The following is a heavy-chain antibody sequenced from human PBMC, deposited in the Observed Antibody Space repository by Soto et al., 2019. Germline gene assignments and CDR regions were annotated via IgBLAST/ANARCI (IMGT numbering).Heavy chain of an antibody. Sequence: AETLSITCAVYGGCFSGDYLRCIRQPQKKKKEWNGEINHSGSTNYNPYLKSRVTIAVDTSKNQFSLKLSSVTAADTAVYDCAGASFCSRYFGPLTGFYVYGRGTTVTVSS. CDR2: INHSGST. V-gene: IGHV4-34*01. D-gene: IGHD3-9*01. J-gene: IGHJ6*02. CDR3: AGASFCSRYFGPLTGFYV. CDR1: GGCFSGDY.